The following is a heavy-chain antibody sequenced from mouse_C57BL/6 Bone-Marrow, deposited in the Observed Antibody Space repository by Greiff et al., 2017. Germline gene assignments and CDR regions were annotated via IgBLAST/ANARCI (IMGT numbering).Heavy chain of an antibody. CDR2: INPSSGYT. Sequence: QVHVKQSGAELARPGASVKMSCKASGYTFTSYTMHWVKQRPGQGLEWIGYINPSSGYTKYNQKFKDKATLTADKSSSTAYMQLSSLTSEDSAVYYCARKQLRLRYYFDYWGQGTTLTVSS. J-gene: IGHJ2*01. D-gene: IGHD3-2*02. CDR3: ARKQLRLRYYFDY. V-gene: IGHV1-4*01. CDR1: GYTFTSYT.